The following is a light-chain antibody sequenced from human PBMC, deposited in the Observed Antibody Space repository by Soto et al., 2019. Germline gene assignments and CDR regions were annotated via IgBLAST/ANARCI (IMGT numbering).Light chain of an antibody. Sequence: DIQMTQSPSTLSASVGDRVTITCRASQSISSWLAWYQQEPGKAPKLLIYKASSLESGVPSRFSGSGSGTEFTLTISSLQPDDFATYYCQQYRTFGQGTKVDIK. CDR1: QSISSW. J-gene: IGKJ1*01. CDR3: QQYRT. V-gene: IGKV1-5*03. CDR2: KAS.